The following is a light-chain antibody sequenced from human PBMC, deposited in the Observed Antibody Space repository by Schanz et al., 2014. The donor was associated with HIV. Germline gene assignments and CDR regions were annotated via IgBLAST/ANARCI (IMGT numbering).Light chain of an antibody. CDR1: SSNIGSNV. CDR3: SSYAGSNSVI. CDR2: SDH. Sequence: QSVLTQPPSASGTPGQRVTISCSGSSSNIGSNVVNWYQRFPGTAPKLLIYSDHQRPSGVPDRFSGSKSGTSASLAITGLQPEDEADYYCSSYAGSNSVIFGGGTKLTV. J-gene: IGLJ2*01. V-gene: IGLV1-44*01.